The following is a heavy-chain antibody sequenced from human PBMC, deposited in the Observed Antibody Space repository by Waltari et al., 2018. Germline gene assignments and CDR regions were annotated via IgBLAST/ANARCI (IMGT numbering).Heavy chain of an antibody. CDR1: GDSMSTSDY. CDR3: ARDRGRGLYLDT. Sequence: QLQESGPGLVKPSGTLSLICAVSGDSMSTSDYWSWVRQPPGKGLEWIGQVRGDGKTNYNPSFASRVTMSLDTSTDHFALKLTSATAADTALYYCARDRGRGLYLDTWGQGTLVTVSP. CDR2: VRGDGKT. J-gene: IGHJ4*02. D-gene: IGHD1-1*01. V-gene: IGHV4-4*02.